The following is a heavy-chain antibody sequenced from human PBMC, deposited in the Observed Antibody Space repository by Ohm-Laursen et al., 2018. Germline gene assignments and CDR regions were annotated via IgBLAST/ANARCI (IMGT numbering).Heavy chain of an antibody. V-gene: IGHV3-30*18. D-gene: IGHD3-16*01. CDR2: ISYDGSNK. CDR3: AKDWGQYYYYYYGMDV. Sequence: SLRLSCSASGFTFSSYGMHWVRQAPGKGLEWVAVISYDGSNKYYADSVRGRFTISRDNSKNTLYLQMNSLRAEDTAVYYCAKDWGQYYYYYYGMDVWGQGTTVTVSS. J-gene: IGHJ6*02. CDR1: GFTFSSYG.